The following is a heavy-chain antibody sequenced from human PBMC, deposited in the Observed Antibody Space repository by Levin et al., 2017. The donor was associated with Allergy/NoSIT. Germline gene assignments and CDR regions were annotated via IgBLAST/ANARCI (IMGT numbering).Heavy chain of an antibody. D-gene: IGHD5-12*01. CDR2: IKQDGSEK. CDR1: GFTFSSYW. CDR3: ARVKRSWDSGYDPLFDY. J-gene: IGHJ4*02. Sequence: PGGSLRLSCAASGFTFSSYWMSWVRQAPGKGLEWVANIKQDGSEKYYVDSVKGRFTISRDNAKNSLYLQMNSLRAEDTAVYYCARVKRSWDSGYDPLFDYWGQGTLVTVSS. V-gene: IGHV3-7*01.